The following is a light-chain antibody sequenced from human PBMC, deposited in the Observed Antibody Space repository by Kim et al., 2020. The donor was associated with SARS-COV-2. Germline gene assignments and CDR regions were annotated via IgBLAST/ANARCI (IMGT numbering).Light chain of an antibody. CDR3: SAWDPSLSAWV. CDR1: SNNVGNRG. CDR2: RNN. Sequence: QAGLTQPPSVSKGLRQTATLTCSGNSNNVGNRGAAWLQQHQGHPPKLLSYRNNNRPSGISERFSASRSGNTASLTITGLQPEDEADYYCSAWDPSLSAWVFGGGTKLTVL. V-gene: IGLV10-54*04. J-gene: IGLJ3*02.